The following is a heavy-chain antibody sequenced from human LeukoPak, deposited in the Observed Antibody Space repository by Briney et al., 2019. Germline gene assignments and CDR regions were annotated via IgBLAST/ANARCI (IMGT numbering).Heavy chain of an antibody. CDR1: GFTFGDYA. D-gene: IGHD1-26*01. J-gene: IGHJ3*02. CDR3: TRGPYSGNLRDTFDI. CDR2: IRSKAYGGTP. V-gene: IGHV3-49*04. Sequence: TGGSLRLSCTASGFTFGDYAMSWVRQAPGKGLEWIGFIRSKAYGGTPEFAASVKGRFTISRDDSKSIAYLQMNSLKTEDTAVYYCTRGPYSGNLRDTFDIWGQGTMVAVSP.